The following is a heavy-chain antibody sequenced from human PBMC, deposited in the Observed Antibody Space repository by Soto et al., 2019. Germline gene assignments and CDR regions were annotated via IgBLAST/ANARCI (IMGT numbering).Heavy chain of an antibody. CDR2: FSGSGGGA. CDR3: AKDRSNSPYYYYGLDV. J-gene: IGHJ6*02. CDR1: GFAFDYYA. Sequence: PGGSLRLSCAASGFAFDYYAMAWVRQAPGKGLEWVSTFSGSGGGAYYADSVKGRFTISRDNSKNTLFLQMSSLRADDTAVYFCAKDRSNSPYYYYGLDVWGQGTTVTV. V-gene: IGHV3-23*01. D-gene: IGHD6-13*01.